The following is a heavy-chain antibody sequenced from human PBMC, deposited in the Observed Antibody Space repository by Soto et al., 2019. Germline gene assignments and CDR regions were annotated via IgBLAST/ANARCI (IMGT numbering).Heavy chain of an antibody. V-gene: IGHV4-38-2*02. D-gene: IGHD2-21*01. CDR3: ARDLGAGGDSDY. CDR1: GYSIGSAYY. J-gene: IGHJ4*02. CDR2: VSHSGIT. Sequence: PSETLSLTCTVSGYSIGSAYYWDWIRQPPGKGLEWIASVSHSGITHYNPSLRSRLTISLDTSKNQFSLRLTSVTAADTAVYYCARDLGAGGDSDYWGQGTLVTVSS.